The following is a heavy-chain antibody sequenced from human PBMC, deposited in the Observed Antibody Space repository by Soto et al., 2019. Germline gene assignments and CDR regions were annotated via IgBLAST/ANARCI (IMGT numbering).Heavy chain of an antibody. CDR3: AKAPPHIVVVTAPYDY. Sequence: PGGSLRLSCAASGFTFSSYAMSWVRQAPGKGLEWVSAISGSGGSTYYADSAKGRFTISRGNSKNTLYLQMNSLRAEDTAVYYCAKAPPHIVVVTAPYDYWGQGTLVTVSS. D-gene: IGHD2-21*02. CDR2: ISGSGGST. V-gene: IGHV3-23*01. CDR1: GFTFSSYA. J-gene: IGHJ4*02.